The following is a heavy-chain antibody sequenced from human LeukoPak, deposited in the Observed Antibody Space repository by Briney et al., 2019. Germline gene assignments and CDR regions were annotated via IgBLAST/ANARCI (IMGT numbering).Heavy chain of an antibody. D-gene: IGHD5-18*01. Sequence: WGSLRLSCAASGFTFSSYAMHWVRQAPGKGLEWVAVISYDGSNKYYADSVKGRFTISRDNSKNTLYLQMNSLRAEDTAVYYCARARGYSYGTLDYWGQGTLVTVSS. J-gene: IGHJ4*02. CDR2: ISYDGSNK. V-gene: IGHV3-30*04. CDR3: ARARGYSYGTLDY. CDR1: GFTFSSYA.